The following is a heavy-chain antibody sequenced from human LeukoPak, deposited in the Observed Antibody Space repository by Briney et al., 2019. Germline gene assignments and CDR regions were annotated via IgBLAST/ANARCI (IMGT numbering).Heavy chain of an antibody. J-gene: IGHJ4*02. CDR1: GGSFSGYY. D-gene: IGHD6-19*01. CDR3: ARGPPPRLAVAGSYYFDY. Sequence: SETLSLTCAVYGGSFSGYYWSWIRQPPGKGLEWIGEINHSGSTNYSPSLKSRVTISVDTSKNQFSLKLSSVTAADTAVYYCARGPPPRLAVAGSYYFDYWGQGTLVTVSS. CDR2: INHSGST. V-gene: IGHV4-34*01.